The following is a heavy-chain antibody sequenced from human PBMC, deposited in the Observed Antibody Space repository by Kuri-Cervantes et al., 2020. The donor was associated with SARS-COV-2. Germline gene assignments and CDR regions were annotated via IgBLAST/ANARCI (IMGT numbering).Heavy chain of an antibody. J-gene: IGHJ4*02. Sequence: ASVKVSCKASGYTFTSYYMHWVRQAPGQGLEWMGIINPSGGSTSYAQKFQGRVTMTRDTSTSTVYMELSSLRSEDTAVYYCARFGSQEDGYNSGNYWGQGTLVTVSS. CDR3: ARFGSQEDGYNSGNY. CDR2: INPSGGST. D-gene: IGHD5-24*01. CDR1: GYTFTSYY. V-gene: IGHV1-46*01.